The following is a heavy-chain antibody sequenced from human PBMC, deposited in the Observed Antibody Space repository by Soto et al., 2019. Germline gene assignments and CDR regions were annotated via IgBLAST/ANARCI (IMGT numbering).Heavy chain of an antibody. Sequence: QVQLQESGPGLVKPSETLSLTCTVSGGSISSYYWSWIRQPPGKGLEWIGYIYYSGSTNYNPSLKSRVTISVDTSKNQFSLKLRSVTAADTAVYHCARVGSYSSSWWGSVWFDPWGQGTLVTVSS. CDR2: IYYSGST. CDR1: GGSISSYY. V-gene: IGHV4-59*01. CDR3: ARVGSYSSSWWGSVWFDP. J-gene: IGHJ5*02. D-gene: IGHD6-13*01.